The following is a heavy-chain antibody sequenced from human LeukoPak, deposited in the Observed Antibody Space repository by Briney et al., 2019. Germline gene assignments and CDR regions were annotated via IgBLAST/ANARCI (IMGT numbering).Heavy chain of an antibody. CDR2: FDPEDGET. D-gene: IGHD3-22*01. V-gene: IGHV1-24*01. Sequence: ASVKVSCKVSGYTLTELSMHWLRQAPGKGLEWMGGFDPEDGETIYAQKFQGRVTMTEDTSTDTAYMELSSLRSEDTAVYYCGTDGFGGARYYDDSSGYNGLQWGQGTLVTVSS. J-gene: IGHJ4*02. CDR3: GTDGFGGARYYDDSSGYNGLQ. CDR1: GYTLTELS.